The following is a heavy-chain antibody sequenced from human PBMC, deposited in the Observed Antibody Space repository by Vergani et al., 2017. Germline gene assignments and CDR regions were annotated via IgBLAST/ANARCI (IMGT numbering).Heavy chain of an antibody. CDR2: ISWNSGSI. CDR1: GFTFDDYA. CDR3: AKGLSYEFSGYYYY. D-gene: IGHD3-22*01. V-gene: IGHV3-9*03. Sequence: EVQLVESGGGLVQPGRSLRLSCAASGFTFDDYAMHWVRQAPGTGLEGVSGISWNSGSIGYADSVKGRFTISRDNAKNSLYLQMNRLSAEDMALYYCAKGLSYEFSGYYYYWGQGTLVTVSS. J-gene: IGHJ4*02.